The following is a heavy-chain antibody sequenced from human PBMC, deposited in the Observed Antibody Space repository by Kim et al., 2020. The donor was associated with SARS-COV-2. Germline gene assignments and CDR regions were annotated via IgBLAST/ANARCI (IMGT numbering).Heavy chain of an antibody. CDR3: AGGGGYSAYDPFDY. J-gene: IGHJ4*02. CDR1: AFTFSDYY. V-gene: IGHV3-11*05. CDR2: ISRSSTYT. Sequence: GGSLRLSCAASAFTFSDYYMSWIRQAPGKGLEWISYISRSSTYTDYADSVKGRFTISRDNAKNSLYLQMNSLRAEDTAVYYCAGGGGYSAYDPFDYWGQGTLVTVSS. D-gene: IGHD5-12*01.